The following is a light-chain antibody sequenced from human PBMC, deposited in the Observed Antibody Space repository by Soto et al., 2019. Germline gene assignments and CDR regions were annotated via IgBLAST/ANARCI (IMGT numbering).Light chain of an antibody. CDR1: SSDVGGYNF. Sequence: QSALTQPASVSGSPGQSITISCTGTSSDVGGYNFVSWYQQHPGKAPKLMIYEVSNRPSGVSNRFSGSKSGSTASLTISGLQAEDEADYYCSSYTSSSTSYVFGTGTKLTVL. CDR2: EVS. CDR3: SSYTSSSTSYV. J-gene: IGLJ1*01. V-gene: IGLV2-14*01.